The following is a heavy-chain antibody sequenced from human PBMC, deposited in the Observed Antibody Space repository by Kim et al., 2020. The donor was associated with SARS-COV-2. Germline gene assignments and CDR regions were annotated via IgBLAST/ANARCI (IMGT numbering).Heavy chain of an antibody. CDR2: ISGSGGST. V-gene: IGHV3-23*01. CDR3: AKTHRKSIPMIVVVITTCYFDY. J-gene: IGHJ4*02. CDR1: GFTFSSYA. Sequence: GGSLRLSCAASGFTFSSYAMSWVRQAPGKGLEWVSAISGSGGSTYYADSVKGRFTISRDNSKNTLYLQMNSPRAEDTAVYYCAKTHRKSIPMIVVVITTCYFDYWGQGTRVTVSS. D-gene: IGHD3-22*01.